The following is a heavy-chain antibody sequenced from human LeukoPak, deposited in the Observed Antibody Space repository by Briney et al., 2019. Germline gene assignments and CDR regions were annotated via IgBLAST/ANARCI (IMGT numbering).Heavy chain of an antibody. CDR1: GFSFSGSA. D-gene: IGHD2-15*01. CDR3: AREDCSGGSCYRTFQH. CDR2: ISYDGSDT. Sequence: PGGSLKLSCADSGFSFSGSAIHWVRQASGKGLEWVAVISYDGSDTYYADSVKGRFTISRDNSKSTLYLQMNSLRVDDTAVYYCAREDCSGGSCYRTFQHWGQGTLVTVSS. V-gene: IGHV3-30-3*01. J-gene: IGHJ1*01.